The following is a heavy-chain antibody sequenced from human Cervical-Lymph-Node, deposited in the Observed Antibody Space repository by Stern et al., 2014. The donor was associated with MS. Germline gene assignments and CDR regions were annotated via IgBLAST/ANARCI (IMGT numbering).Heavy chain of an antibody. J-gene: IGHJ3*01. CDR2: IYYSGGST. Sequence: QVQLVESGPGLVRPSQTLSLTCTVSGASTSSGSYYWSWIRQHPEKGLEWIGYIYYSGGSTYYNPSLESRVTISLGTSKNQFSLNMRSMTAADTAVYYCARLVVALASGFDVWGQGTMITVSS. CDR1: GASTSSGSYY. CDR3: ARLVVALASGFDV. V-gene: IGHV4-31*03. D-gene: IGHD1-26*01.